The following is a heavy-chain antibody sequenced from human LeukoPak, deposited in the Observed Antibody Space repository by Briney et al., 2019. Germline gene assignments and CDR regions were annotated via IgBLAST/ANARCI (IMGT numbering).Heavy chain of an antibody. CDR3: VRDVGGDYVPQRFET. CDR1: GFKFSDDY. CDR2: ISRSSSNI. J-gene: IGHJ5*01. V-gene: IGHV3-11*01. D-gene: IGHD3-10*02. Sequence: GGSLRLSCAASGFKFSDDYMSWIRQPPGKGLEWTAYISRSSSNIWSAASVRGRFSISRDNAKNSLLLQMDSPRVEDTAVYYCVRDVGGDYVPQRFETWGHGTLVIVSS.